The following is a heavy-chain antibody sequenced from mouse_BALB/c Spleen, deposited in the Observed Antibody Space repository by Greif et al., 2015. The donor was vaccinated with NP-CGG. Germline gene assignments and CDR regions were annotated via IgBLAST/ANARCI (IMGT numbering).Heavy chain of an antibody. CDR1: GYTFTSYW. Sequence: QVQLQQSGAELAKPGASVKMSCKASGYTFTSYWMHRVKQRPGQGLEWIGYINPSTGYTEYNQKFKDKATLTADKSSSTAYMQLSSLTSEDSAVYYCASSYYYGSSYYAMDYWGQGTSVTVSS. V-gene: IGHV1-7*01. CDR2: INPSTGYT. D-gene: IGHD1-1*01. J-gene: IGHJ4*01. CDR3: ASSYYYGSSYYAMDY.